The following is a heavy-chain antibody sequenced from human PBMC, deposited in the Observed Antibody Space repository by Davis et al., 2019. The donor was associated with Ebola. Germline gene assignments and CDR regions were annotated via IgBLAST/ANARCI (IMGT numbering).Heavy chain of an antibody. CDR1: GFTFSNAW. CDR3: TTERTTVTKVKAFDI. Sequence: PGGSLRLSCAASGFTFSNAWMSWVRQAPGKGLEWVGRIKSKTDGGTTDYAAPVKGRFTISRDDSKNTLYLQMNSLKTEDTAVYYCTTERTTVTKVKAFDIWGQGTMVTVSS. J-gene: IGHJ3*02. D-gene: IGHD4-17*01. V-gene: IGHV3-15*01. CDR2: IKSKTDGGTT.